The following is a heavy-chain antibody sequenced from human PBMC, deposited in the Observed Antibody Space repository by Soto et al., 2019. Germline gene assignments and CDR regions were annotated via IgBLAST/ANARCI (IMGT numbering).Heavy chain of an antibody. CDR3: ASDLDYYGSASHYYDGMGV. CDR1: GGTFSRYA. D-gene: IGHD3-10*01. V-gene: IGHV1-69*13. Sequence: SVKFSGKASGGTFSRYAFSWVRQAPGPGLEWMGGIVPIYGTRGFAQKFQGRLTITADEPTRTADMALSSRRSQDKAVYYCASDLDYYGSASHYYDGMGVWR. J-gene: IGHJ6*02. CDR2: IVPIYGTR.